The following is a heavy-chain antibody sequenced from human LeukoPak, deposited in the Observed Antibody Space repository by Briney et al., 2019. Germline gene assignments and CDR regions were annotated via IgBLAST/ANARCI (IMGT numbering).Heavy chain of an antibody. CDR2: ISTSGSTK. CDR1: GFTFSSFE. CDR3: ARDATTAVGWVYMDV. J-gene: IGHJ6*03. Sequence: PGGSVRLSCAASGFTFSSFEMNWVRQAPGRGLEWLSHISTSGSTKYYANSVKGRFTISRDNVENSVYLQMSSLTAEDTGLYYCARDATTAVGWVYMDVWGKGTTVTISS. V-gene: IGHV3-48*03. D-gene: IGHD6-13*01.